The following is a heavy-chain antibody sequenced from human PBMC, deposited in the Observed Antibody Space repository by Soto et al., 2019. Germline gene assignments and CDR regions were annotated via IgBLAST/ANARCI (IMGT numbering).Heavy chain of an antibody. D-gene: IGHD6-6*01. V-gene: IGHV1-69*13. CDR2: IIPIFGTA. CDR3: ARDKSSSSRDLDY. CDR1: GGTFSSYA. J-gene: IGHJ4*02. Sequence: SVKVSCKASGGTFSSYAISWVRQAPGQGLEWMGGIIPIFGTANYAQKFQGRVTITADESTSTAYMELSSLRSEDTAVYYCARDKSSSSRDLDYWGQGTLVTVSS.